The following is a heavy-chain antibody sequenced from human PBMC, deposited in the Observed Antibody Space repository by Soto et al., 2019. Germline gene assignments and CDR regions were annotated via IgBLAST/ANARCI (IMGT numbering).Heavy chain of an antibody. CDR2: IIPIFGIA. CDR3: ARVLDTGYIEYYFDY. CDR1: GGTFSRYS. J-gene: IGHJ4*02. D-gene: IGHD3-9*01. Sequence: SVKVSCKASGGTFSRYSITWVRQAPGHGLEWIGRIIPIFGIASYAQKFQGRVTITADESTSTAYMELSSLRSDDTAVYYCARVLDTGYIEYYFDYWGQGTLVTVSS. V-gene: IGHV1-69*13.